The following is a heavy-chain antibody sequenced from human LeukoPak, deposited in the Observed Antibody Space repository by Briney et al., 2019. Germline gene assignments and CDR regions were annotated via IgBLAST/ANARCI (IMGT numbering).Heavy chain of an antibody. V-gene: IGHV3-21*01. CDR1: GFTFSTYS. CDR3: ARDRELRYCSSTSCYNYFGMDV. CDR2: ITSSNYI. Sequence: SGGSLRLSCAASGFTFSTYSMNWVRQAPGKGLEWVSSITSSNYIYYADSVKGRFTISRDNAKNSLYLQMNSLGAEDTALYHCARDRELRYCSSTSCYNYFGMDVWGQGTTVTVSS. D-gene: IGHD2-2*02. J-gene: IGHJ6*02.